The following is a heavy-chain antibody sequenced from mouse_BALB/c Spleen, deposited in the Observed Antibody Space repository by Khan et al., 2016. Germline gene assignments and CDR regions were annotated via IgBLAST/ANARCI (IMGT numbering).Heavy chain of an antibody. Sequence: EVELVESGGVLVKPGGSLKLSCAASGFTFSNYVMSWVRQTPDKRLEWVASITSGGSTYYPDSLKGRFIISRDDVRNILYLQMSSLRSEDTAMYYCSRGDLRRYYVMDYWGQGTSVTVSS. D-gene: IGHD2-12*01. J-gene: IGHJ4*01. CDR1: GFTFSNYV. CDR3: SRGDLRRYYVMDY. V-gene: IGHV5-6-5*01. CDR2: ITSGGST.